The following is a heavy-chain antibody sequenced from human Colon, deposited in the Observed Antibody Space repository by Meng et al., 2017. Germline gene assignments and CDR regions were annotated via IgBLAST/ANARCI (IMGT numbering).Heavy chain of an antibody. D-gene: IGHD1-26*01. J-gene: IGHJ4*02. Sequence: GESLKISCAASGFAFRSYWMHWVRQAPGKGLVWVSRIGGDGSSTSYADSVNGRFTISRDNAKNTLYLQMNSLRAEDTAVYYCARRAGPSGKGYFDYWGQGTQVTVSS. CDR2: IGGDGSST. CDR3: ARRAGPSGKGYFDY. CDR1: GFAFRSYW. V-gene: IGHV3-74*01.